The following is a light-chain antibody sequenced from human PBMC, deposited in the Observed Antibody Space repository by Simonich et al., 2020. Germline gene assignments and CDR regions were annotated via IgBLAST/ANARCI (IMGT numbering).Light chain of an antibody. CDR1: QSVLYISNNKNY. J-gene: IGKJ1*01. CDR2: WAS. Sequence: DIVMTQSPDSLAVSLGERATINCKSNQSVLYISNNKNYLAWYQQKPGQPPKLLISWASTRESGVPDRFSGSGSGTDFTLTISSLQAEDVAVYYCQQYYSTPWTFGQGTKVEIK. V-gene: IGKV4-1*01. CDR3: QQYYSTPWT.